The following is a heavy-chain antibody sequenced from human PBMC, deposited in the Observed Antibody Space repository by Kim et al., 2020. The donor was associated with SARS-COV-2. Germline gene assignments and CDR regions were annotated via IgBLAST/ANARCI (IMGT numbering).Heavy chain of an antibody. J-gene: IGHJ3*02. Sequence: GGSLRLSCAASGFTFSSYAMSWVRQAPGKGLEWVSAISGSGGSTYYADYVKGRFTISRDNSKNTLYLQMNSLRAEDTAVYYCAKDHEAVAWGLNAFDIWGQETMLPVSS. V-gene: IGHV3-23*01. CDR1: GFTFSSYA. CDR3: AKDHEAVAWGLNAFDI. D-gene: IGHD6-19*01. CDR2: ISGSGGST.